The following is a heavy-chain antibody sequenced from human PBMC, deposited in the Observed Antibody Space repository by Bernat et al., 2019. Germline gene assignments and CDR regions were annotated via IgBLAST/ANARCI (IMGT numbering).Heavy chain of an antibody. CDR2: ISGSGGST. D-gene: IGHD3-10*01. J-gene: IGHJ5*02. CDR1: GFTFSSYA. CDR3: AKAIHYYGSGSNTP. V-gene: IGHV3-23*01. Sequence: EVQLLESGGGLVQPGGSLRLSCAASGFTFSSYAMSWVRQAPGKGLEWVSAISGSGGSTYYTDSVKGRFTISRDNSKNTLYLQMNSLRAEDTAVYYCAKAIHYYGSGSNTPWGQGTLVTVSS.